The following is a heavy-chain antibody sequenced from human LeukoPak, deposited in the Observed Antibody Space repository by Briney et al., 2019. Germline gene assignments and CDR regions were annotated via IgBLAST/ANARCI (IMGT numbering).Heavy chain of an antibody. CDR3: AKWGDYDILTGYYVSDF. V-gene: IGHV3-23*01. D-gene: IGHD3-9*01. CDR1: GFIFRNYA. Sequence: GASLRLSCAASGFIFRNYAMSWVRQAPWKGLEWVSAITGSGDTTYYADSVKGRFTISRDNSKNTLYVEMNTLRAEDTAVYYCAKWGDYDILTGYYVSDFWGQGTLVTVSS. J-gene: IGHJ4*02. CDR2: ITGSGDTT.